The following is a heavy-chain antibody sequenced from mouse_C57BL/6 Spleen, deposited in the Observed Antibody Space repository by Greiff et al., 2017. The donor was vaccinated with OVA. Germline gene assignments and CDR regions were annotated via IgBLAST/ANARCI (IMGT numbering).Heavy chain of an antibody. Sequence: QVQLQQSGAELVRPGASVKLSCKASGYTFTDYYINWVKQRPGQGLEWIARIYPGSGNTYYNEKFKGKATLTAEKSSSTAYMQLSSLTSEYSAVYFCARWGTTVVATGGFDDWGQGTTLTVSS. J-gene: IGHJ2*01. V-gene: IGHV1-76*01. CDR3: ARWGTTVVATGGFDD. CDR2: IYPGSGNT. D-gene: IGHD1-1*01. CDR1: GYTFTDYY.